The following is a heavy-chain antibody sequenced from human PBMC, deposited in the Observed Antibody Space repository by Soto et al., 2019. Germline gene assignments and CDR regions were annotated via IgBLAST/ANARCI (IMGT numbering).Heavy chain of an antibody. D-gene: IGHD2-15*01. CDR3: ARLATESFTSFDY. V-gene: IGHV4-59*02. J-gene: IGHJ4*02. CDR1: GGSVSSYY. Sequence: SETLSLTCTVSGGSVSSYYWSWIRQPPGKGLEWIGYIYYSGSTNYNPSLKSRVTISVDTSKNQFSLKLSSVTAADTAVYYCARLATESFTSFDYWGQGTLVTVSS. CDR2: IYYSGST.